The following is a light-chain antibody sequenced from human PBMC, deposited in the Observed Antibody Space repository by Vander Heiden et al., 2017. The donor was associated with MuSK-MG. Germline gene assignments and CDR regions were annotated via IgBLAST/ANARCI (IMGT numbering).Light chain of an antibody. CDR3: ASFSSISTVV. V-gene: IGLV2-14*03. CDR1: SSDVGGYNY. Sequence: QSALTQPASVSGSPGPSITISCTGASSDVGGYNYISWYQHHPGKAHKLMVYDVSNRTAGVSNRFSASKSGNTASLTISGLQAEDEADYYCASFSSISTVVFGGGTKLTVL. J-gene: IGLJ2*01. CDR2: DVS.